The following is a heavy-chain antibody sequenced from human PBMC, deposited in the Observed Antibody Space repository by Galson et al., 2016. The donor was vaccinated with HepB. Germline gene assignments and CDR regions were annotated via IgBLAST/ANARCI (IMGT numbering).Heavy chain of an antibody. Sequence: SLRLSCAASGFSFSDYAMHWVRQAPGKGLQWLAFVYYDGTKKYYSESVKGRFSISRDNSKNIVYLQMSSLRAEGTAIYYCASLRLSRALFQGLDLWGQGTLVTVSS. D-gene: IGHD3-10*01. CDR3: ASLRLSRALFQGLDL. CDR2: VYYDGTKK. CDR1: GFSFSDYA. J-gene: IGHJ3*01. V-gene: IGHV3-33*01.